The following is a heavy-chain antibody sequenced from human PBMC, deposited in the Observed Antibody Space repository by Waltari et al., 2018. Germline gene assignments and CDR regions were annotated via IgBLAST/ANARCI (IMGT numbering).Heavy chain of an antibody. J-gene: IGHJ5*01. CDR3: ARGTRVNLVRGAEWFDF. V-gene: IGHV4-38-2*02. Sequence: QVQLQASGPGVIKPSETLSLTCHVPGFTVYSGYSWVWTRQSPGQGLEWIGGAYHGGSIFYNPSLESRVSISLDRSENQVALEVRSLTAADTAVYYCARGTRVNLVRGAEWFDFWGPGMLVSVSS. CDR1: GFTVYSGYS. D-gene: IGHD3-10*01. CDR2: AYHGGSI.